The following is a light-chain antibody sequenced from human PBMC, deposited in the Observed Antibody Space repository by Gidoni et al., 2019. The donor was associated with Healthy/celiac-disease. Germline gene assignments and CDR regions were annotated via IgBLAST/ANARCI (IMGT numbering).Light chain of an antibody. J-gene: IGKJ4*01. Sequence: QIPQSPSTLSASVGDRFTITCRASQSISSWLAWYQQKPGKAPKLLIYKASSLESGVPSRFSGSGSGTEFTLTISSLQPDDFATYYCQQYNSYPLTFGGGTKVEIK. V-gene: IGKV1-5*03. CDR1: QSISSW. CDR2: KAS. CDR3: QQYNSYPLT.